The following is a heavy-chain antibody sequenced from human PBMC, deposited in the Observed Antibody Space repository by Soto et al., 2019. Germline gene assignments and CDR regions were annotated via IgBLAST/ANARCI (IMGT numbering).Heavy chain of an antibody. J-gene: IGHJ6*02. CDR3: ARDDSYYDFWSGYGSLMDV. CDR2: ISYDGSNK. D-gene: IGHD3-3*01. V-gene: IGHV3-30*03. Sequence: QVQLVESGGGVVQPGRSLRLSCAASGFTFSTYGMHWVRQAPGKGLDWVAVISYDGSNKYYADSVKGRFTISRDNSKNTLYLQMNSLRAEDTAVYYCARDDSYYDFWSGYGSLMDVWGQGTTVTVSS. CDR1: GFTFSTYG.